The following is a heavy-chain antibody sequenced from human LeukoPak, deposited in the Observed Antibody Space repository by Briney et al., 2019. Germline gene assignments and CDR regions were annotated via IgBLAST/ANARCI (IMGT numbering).Heavy chain of an antibody. J-gene: IGHJ4*02. CDR1: GYTFTSYG. D-gene: IGHD6-19*01. Sequence: ASVKVSCKASGYTFTSYGISWVRQAPGQGLEWMGWISAYNGNTNYAQKLQGRVTMTTDTSTSTAYMELRSLRSDDTAVYYCARETSVIAVAGTEFRNDYWGQGTLVTVSS. CDR2: ISAYNGNT. CDR3: ARETSVIAVAGTEFRNDY. V-gene: IGHV1-18*01.